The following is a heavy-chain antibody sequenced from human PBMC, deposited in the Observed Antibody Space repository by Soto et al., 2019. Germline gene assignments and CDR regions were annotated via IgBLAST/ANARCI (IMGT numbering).Heavy chain of an antibody. CDR2: IYYSGNT. V-gene: IGHV4-39*01. CDR3: ARQAQYSYDPFFDY. D-gene: IGHD5-18*01. J-gene: IGHJ4*02. CDR1: GGSISSSSYY. Sequence: PSETLSLTCTVSGGSISSSSYYWVWIRQPPGKGLEWIGSIYYSGNTYYNPSLKSRVTISLDTSKNQFSLKLSSVTAADTAVYYCARQAQYSYDPFFDYWGQGTLVTVSS.